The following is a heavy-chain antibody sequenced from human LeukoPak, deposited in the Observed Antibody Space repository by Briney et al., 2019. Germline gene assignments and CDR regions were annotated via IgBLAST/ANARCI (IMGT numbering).Heavy chain of an antibody. J-gene: IGHJ4*02. CDR3: AREFDYSTSFSGY. CDR1: GGTFSSYA. D-gene: IGHD6-6*01. V-gene: IGHV1-2*02. CDR2: ISPNSGDT. Sequence: ASVKVSCKASGGTFSSYAISWVRQAPGQGLEWMGWISPNSGDTNYAQKFQGRVTMTRDTSISTAYMELSSLRSDDTAVYYCAREFDYSTSFSGYWGQGTLVTVSS.